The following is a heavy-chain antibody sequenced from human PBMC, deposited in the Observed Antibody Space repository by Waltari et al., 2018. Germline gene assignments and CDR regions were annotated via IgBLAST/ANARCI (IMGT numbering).Heavy chain of an antibody. V-gene: IGHV4-4*02. J-gene: IGHJ4*02. D-gene: IGHD1-1*01. CDR2: VRGDGKT. CDR1: GDSMSTSDY. Sequence: QLQLQESGPGLVKPSGTLSLICAVSGDSMSTSDYWSWVRQPPGKGLEWIGQVRGDGKTKYNPSFASRVTMSLDTSTYHFALKLTSATAADTALYYWARDRGRGLYLDTWGQGTLVTVSP. CDR3: ARDRGRGLYLDT.